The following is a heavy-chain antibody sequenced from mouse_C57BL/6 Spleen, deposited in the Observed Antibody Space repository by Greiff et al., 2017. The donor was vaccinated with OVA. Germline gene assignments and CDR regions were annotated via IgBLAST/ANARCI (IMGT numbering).Heavy chain of an antibody. CDR1: GYAFTNYL. Sequence: SGAELVRPGTSVKVSCKASGYAFTNYLIEWVKQRPGQGLEWIGVINPGSGGTNYNEKFKGKATLTADKSSSTAYMQLSSLTSEDSAVYFCALSTMVTTKFAYWGQGTLVTVSA. CDR2: INPGSGGT. J-gene: IGHJ3*01. V-gene: IGHV1-54*01. D-gene: IGHD2-2*01. CDR3: ALSTMVTTKFAY.